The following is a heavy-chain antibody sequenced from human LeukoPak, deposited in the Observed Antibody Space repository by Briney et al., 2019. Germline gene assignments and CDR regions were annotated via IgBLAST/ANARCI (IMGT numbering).Heavy chain of an antibody. V-gene: IGHV1-69*13. D-gene: IGHD2-2*01. CDR1: GGTFSSYA. J-gene: IGHJ4*02. Sequence: SVKVSCTASGGTFSSYAISWVRQAPGQGLEWMGGIIPIFGTANYAQKFQGRVTITADESTSTAYMELSSLRSEDTAVYYCGSTDIVVVPAADPPFDYWGQGTLVTVSS. CDR2: IIPIFGTA. CDR3: GSTDIVVVPAADPPFDY.